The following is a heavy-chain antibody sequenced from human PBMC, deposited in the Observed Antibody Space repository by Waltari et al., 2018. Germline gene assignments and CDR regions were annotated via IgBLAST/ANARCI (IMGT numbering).Heavy chain of an antibody. CDR3: AREDIVSETQWRGNQYRGNSGYDL. CDR2: ARFDGINK. J-gene: IGHJ4*01. D-gene: IGHD5-12*01. CDR1: GFNFNIYG. Sequence: QVFLVESGGGVVQPGDSLRLSCASSGFNFNIYGMHWVRQAPVKGLGWVAFARFDGINKHYADSVKGRFTISRDNIKNTLYLQMNSLGGEDSAMYYCAREDIVSETQWRGNQYRGNSGYDLWGQGTLVSVSS. V-gene: IGHV3-30*02.